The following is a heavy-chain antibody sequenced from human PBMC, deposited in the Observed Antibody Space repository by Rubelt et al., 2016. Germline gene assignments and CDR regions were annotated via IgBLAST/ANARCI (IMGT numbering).Heavy chain of an antibody. J-gene: IGHJ6*02. CDR2: INHSGST. CDR3: ARRAVAGAAYYGMDV. D-gene: IGHD6-19*01. V-gene: IGHV4-34*01. Sequence: GGSFSGYYWSWIRQPPGKGLEWIGEINHSGSTNYNPSLKSRVTISVDTSKNQFSLKLSSVTAADTAVYYCARRAVAGAAYYGMDVWGQGPRSPSP. CDR1: GGSFSGYY.